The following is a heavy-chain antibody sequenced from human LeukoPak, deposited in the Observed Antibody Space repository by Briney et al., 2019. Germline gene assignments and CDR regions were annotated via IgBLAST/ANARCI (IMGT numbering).Heavy chain of an antibody. D-gene: IGHD4-17*01. J-gene: IGHJ3*02. Sequence: GSLRLSCAASGFTFSDYYMSWIRQPPGKGLEWIGSVYYSGNTYYNSSLKSRVTISVDTSKNQFSLKLSSVTAADTAIYYRTREYGFMTTVFHAFDIWGQGTMVTVSS. CDR3: TREYGFMTTVFHAFDI. CDR2: VYYSGNT. V-gene: IGHV4-38-2*02. CDR1: GFTFSDYY.